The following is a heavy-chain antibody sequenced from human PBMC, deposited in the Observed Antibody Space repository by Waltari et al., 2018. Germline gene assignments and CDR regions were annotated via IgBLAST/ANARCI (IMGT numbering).Heavy chain of an antibody. D-gene: IGHD1-20*01. J-gene: IGHJ6*03. V-gene: IGHV4-34*01. CDR2: INPSGST. Sequence: QVQLQQWGAGLLKPSETLSLTCAVYGGSFSSYYWSWIRQPPGKGLEWIGEINPSGSTNYNPSLKSRVTISVDTSKNQFSLKLSSVTAADTAVYYSVRVYFYSYYLDVWGKGTTVTVSS. CDR1: GGSFSSYY. CDR3: VRVYFYSYYLDV.